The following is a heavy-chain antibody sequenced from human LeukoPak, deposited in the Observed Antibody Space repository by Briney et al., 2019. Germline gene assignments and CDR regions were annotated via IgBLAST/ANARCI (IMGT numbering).Heavy chain of an antibody. V-gene: IGHV3-53*01. CDR3: ARAIGFGESWYWFDP. CDR1: GFTVSSNY. D-gene: IGHD3-10*01. J-gene: IGHJ5*02. Sequence: GGSLRLSCAASGFTVSSNYMSWVRQAPGKGLEWVSLIYSGSTYYADSVKGRFTISRDNSKNTLYLQMNSLRAEDTAVYYCARAIGFGESWYWFDPWGPGTLVTVSS. CDR2: IYSGST.